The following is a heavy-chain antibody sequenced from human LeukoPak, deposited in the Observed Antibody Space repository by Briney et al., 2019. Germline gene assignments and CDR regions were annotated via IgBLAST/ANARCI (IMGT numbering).Heavy chain of an antibody. J-gene: IGHJ5*02. CDR2: IYPGDSDT. Sequence: GGPLQISCQGSGSRFTSYWIGWVRQIPGKGLEWMGIIYPGDSDTRYSPSFQGQVTISADKSISTAYLQWSSLKASDTAMYYCARQAVVAANWFDHWGQGTLVTVSS. D-gene: IGHD2-15*01. V-gene: IGHV5-51*01. CDR1: GSRFTSYW. CDR3: ARQAVVAANWFDH.